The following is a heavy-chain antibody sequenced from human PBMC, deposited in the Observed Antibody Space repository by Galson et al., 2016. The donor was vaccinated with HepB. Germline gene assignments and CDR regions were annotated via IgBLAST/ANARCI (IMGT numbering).Heavy chain of an antibody. J-gene: IGHJ4*02. Sequence: SLRLSCAASGFTFSTYWMSWVRQAPGKGLEWVANIKPDGSEKHYVDSVKGRFTISIDNAKNSPYLQMSSLRAEDMAVYYCARELSWSGRDYWGQGTLVTVSS. CDR3: ARELSWSGRDY. CDR1: GFTFSTYW. CDR2: IKPDGSEK. V-gene: IGHV3-7*01. D-gene: IGHD6-13*01.